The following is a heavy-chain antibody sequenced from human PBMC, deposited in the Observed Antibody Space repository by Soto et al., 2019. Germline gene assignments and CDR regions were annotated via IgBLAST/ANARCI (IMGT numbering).Heavy chain of an antibody. CDR2: ISGSGSST. V-gene: IGHV3-23*01. CDR1: GFTFSSYA. CDR3: AEAGAIGSGSYYGVY. D-gene: IGHD3-10*01. Sequence: EVQLLESGGGLVQPGGFLRLSCAASGFTFSSYAMTWVRQAPGKGLEWVSAISGSGSSTYYADSVKGRFTISKDNSKSTLYLQRNALSLDDTATYYCAEAGAIGSGSYYGVYWGEGTLVTVSS. J-gene: IGHJ4*02.